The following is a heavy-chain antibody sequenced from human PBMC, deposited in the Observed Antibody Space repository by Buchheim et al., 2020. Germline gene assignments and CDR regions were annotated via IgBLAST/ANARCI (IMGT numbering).Heavy chain of an antibody. D-gene: IGHD3-16*01. CDR2: IYYSGST. V-gene: IGHV4-59*01. Sequence: QVQLQESGPGLVKPSETLSLTCTVSGGSISSYYWSWIRQPPGKGLEWIGYIYYSGSTNYNPSLKSRVTISVDTSKNQFSLKLSSVTAADTAVYYCARDPVAKAVVGRLVYYYGMDVWGQGTT. CDR1: GGSISSYY. CDR3: ARDPVAKAVVGRLVYYYGMDV. J-gene: IGHJ6*02.